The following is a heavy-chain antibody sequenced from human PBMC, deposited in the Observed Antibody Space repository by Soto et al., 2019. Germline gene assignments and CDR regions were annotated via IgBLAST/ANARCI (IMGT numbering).Heavy chain of an antibody. V-gene: IGHV3-23*01. CDR2: ISGSGGST. Sequence: PGGSLRLSCAASGFTFSSYAMGWVRQAPGKGLEWVSAISGSGGSTYYADSVKGRFTISRDNSKNTLYLQMNSLRAEDTAVYYCAKGAGGYPYYYYGMDVWGQGTTVTVSS. D-gene: IGHD3-22*01. J-gene: IGHJ6*02. CDR1: GFTFSSYA. CDR3: AKGAGGYPYYYYGMDV.